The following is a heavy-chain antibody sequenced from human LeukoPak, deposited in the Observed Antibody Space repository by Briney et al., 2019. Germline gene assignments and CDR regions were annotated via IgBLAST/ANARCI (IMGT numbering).Heavy chain of an antibody. CDR3: ATTYYDILTGYWPIWFDP. Sequence: PSETLSLTCTVSGGSISSYYWSWIRQPPGKGLEWIGYIYYSGSTNYNPSLKSRVTISVDTSKNQFSLKLSSVTAADTAVYYCATTYYDILTGYWPIWFDPWGQGTLVTVSS. CDR1: GGSISSYY. J-gene: IGHJ5*02. D-gene: IGHD3-9*01. V-gene: IGHV4-59*01. CDR2: IYYSGST.